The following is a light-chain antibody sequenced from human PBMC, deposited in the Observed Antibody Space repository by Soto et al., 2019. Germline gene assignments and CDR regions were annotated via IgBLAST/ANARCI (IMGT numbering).Light chain of an antibody. CDR1: QSMSNY. CDR3: QQSFGIPHT. Sequence: DTQMTQSPSSLSASVGDRVTITCRASQSMSNYLNWYQHKPGQAPKLLIYAASNLQSGVPSRFSGSGSGTDFTLTISSLQPEDVATFYCQQSFGIPHTFGQGTKLEIK. V-gene: IGKV1-39*01. J-gene: IGKJ2*01. CDR2: AAS.